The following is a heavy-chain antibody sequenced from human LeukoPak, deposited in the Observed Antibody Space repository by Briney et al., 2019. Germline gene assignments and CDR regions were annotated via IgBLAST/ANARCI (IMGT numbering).Heavy chain of an antibody. Sequence: ASVKVSCKASGYTFTDYYMHWVRQAPGQGLEWMGWINPNGGGTNYAQKFQGRVTMTRDTSISTAYMELSRLRSDDTAVYYCARASYYYDSGGYPGYYFDYWGQGTLVTVSS. V-gene: IGHV1-2*02. CDR2: INPNGGGT. D-gene: IGHD3-22*01. CDR3: ARASYYYDSGGYPGYYFDY. J-gene: IGHJ4*02. CDR1: GYTFTDYY.